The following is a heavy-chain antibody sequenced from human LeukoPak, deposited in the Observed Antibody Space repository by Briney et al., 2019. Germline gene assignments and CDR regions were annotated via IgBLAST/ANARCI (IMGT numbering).Heavy chain of an antibody. D-gene: IGHD1-1*01. CDR1: EFTFSSYA. Sequence: GGSLRLSCAASEFTFSSYAMSWVRQAPGKGLEWVSAISGSGGSTYYADSVKGRFTISRDNSKNTLYLQMNSLRAEDTAVYYCAKDLQVERVAERWGQGTLVTVSS. V-gene: IGHV3-23*01. CDR3: AKDLQVERVAER. J-gene: IGHJ4*02. CDR2: ISGSGGST.